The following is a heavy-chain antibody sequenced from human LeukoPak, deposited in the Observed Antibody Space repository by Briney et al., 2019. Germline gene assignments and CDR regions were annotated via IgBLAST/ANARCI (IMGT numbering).Heavy chain of an antibody. CDR3: ARGGGYCSGGSCYSRLVY. J-gene: IGHJ4*02. Sequence: SVTVSFKASGGTFSSYAISWLRQAPGQGLEWVGRIIPIFGIANYYQKSQGRVTITADKSTSTAYMELSSQRSEETSVYYCARGGGYCSGGSCYSRLVYWGQGTLVTVSS. CDR1: GGTFSSYA. V-gene: IGHV1-69*04. D-gene: IGHD2-15*01. CDR2: IIPIFGIA.